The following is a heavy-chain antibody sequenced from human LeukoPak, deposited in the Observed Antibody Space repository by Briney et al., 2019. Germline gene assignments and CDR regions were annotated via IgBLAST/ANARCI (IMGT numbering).Heavy chain of an antibody. D-gene: IGHD1-1*01. V-gene: IGHV1-8*01. CDR3: AREAPQSNWRGDYFDY. J-gene: IGHJ4*02. CDR1: GYTFTSYD. Sequence: ASVKVSCKASGYTFTSYDINWVRQATGQGLEWMGWMNPNSGNTGYAQKFQGRVTMTRNTSISTAYMELSSLRSEDTAVYYCAREAPQSNWRGDYFDYWGQGTQVTVSS. CDR2: MNPNSGNT.